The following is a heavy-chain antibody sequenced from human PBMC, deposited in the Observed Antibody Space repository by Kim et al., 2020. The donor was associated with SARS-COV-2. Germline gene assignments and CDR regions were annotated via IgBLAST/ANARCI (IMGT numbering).Heavy chain of an antibody. J-gene: IGHJ4*02. Sequence: YTDCVKGRFTISRDNAKNSLYLRMNSLRDEDTAVYYCARDKCGGDCYSDYWGQGTLVTVSS. D-gene: IGHD2-21*02. V-gene: IGHV3-48*02. CDR3: ARDKCGGDCYSDY.